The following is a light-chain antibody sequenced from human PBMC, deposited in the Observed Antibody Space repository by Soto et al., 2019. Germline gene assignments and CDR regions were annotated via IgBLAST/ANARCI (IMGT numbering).Light chain of an antibody. CDR3: QQRSKWPLT. CDR2: EAS. J-gene: IGKJ4*01. CDR1: QSVSRY. Sequence: EIVLTQSPATLSLSPGERATLSCMASQSVSRYLAWYRQKPGQAPELLIYEASNRATGTPARFSGGGSGTDFTLTISSLEPEDFAVYFCQQRSKWPLTFGGGTKVEIK. V-gene: IGKV3-11*01.